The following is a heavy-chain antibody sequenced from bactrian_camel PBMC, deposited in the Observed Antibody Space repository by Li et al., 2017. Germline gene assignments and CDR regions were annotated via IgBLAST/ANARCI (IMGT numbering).Heavy chain of an antibody. D-gene: IGHD2*01. CDR3: VIDGNSGGCYYTSVVADFGY. Sequence: HVQLVESGGGLVQPGGSLRLSCAASGFTFSTYWMYWVRQAPGKGLKWVSNINSGGGTTYYADSVKGRFTISSDNAKDTLYLQLNSLKTEDTAMYYCVIDGNSGGCYYTSVVADFGYWGQGTQVTVS. CDR2: INSGGGTT. J-gene: IGHJ6*01. CDR1: GFTFSTYW. V-gene: IGHV3S1*01.